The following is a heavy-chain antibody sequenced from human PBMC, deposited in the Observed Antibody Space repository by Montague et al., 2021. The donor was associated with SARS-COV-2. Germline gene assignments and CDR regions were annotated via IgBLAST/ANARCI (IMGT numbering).Heavy chain of an antibody. Sequence: SETLSLTCRVSGDSISTSTWWTWVRQTPGKGLEWIGEIFHGGTIXYNPSLKSRVSISVDKSNNQFSLRLSSLIAADTAVYYCATLSRRTAAGTRDYFGLDVWGQGTTVVVSS. J-gene: IGHJ6*02. CDR2: IFHGGTI. CDR1: GDSISTSTW. D-gene: IGHD6-13*01. CDR3: ATLSRRTAAGTRDYFGLDV. V-gene: IGHV4-4*02.